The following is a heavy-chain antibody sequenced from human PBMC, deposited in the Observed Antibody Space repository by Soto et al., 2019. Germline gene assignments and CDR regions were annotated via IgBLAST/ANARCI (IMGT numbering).Heavy chain of an antibody. CDR1: GYIFTRYA. D-gene: IGHD3-10*01. J-gene: IGHJ5*01. CDR3: ARAGVGSSGGVCNWLDS. CDR2: INGGNGNT. V-gene: IGHV1-3*01. Sequence: QVQLVQSGAEVKEPGASVKVSCEASGYIFTRYAVHWVRQAPGQRLEWMGWINGGNGNTRYSQMMQGRVTITRDTSASTAYIEVASLTSEYTAIYYCARAGVGSSGGVCNWLDSWGQGTLVTGSS.